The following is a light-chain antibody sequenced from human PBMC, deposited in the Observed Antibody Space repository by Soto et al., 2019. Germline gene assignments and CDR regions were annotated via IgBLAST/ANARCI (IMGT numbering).Light chain of an antibody. J-gene: IGKJ1*01. CDR2: KAS. CDR1: QSISVW. Sequence: IQITPSPSTLSASVGDRVTITFRASQSISVWLAWYQQKAGKAPNLLIYKASRLESGVPSRFSGSGSETEFTLTISGLQPGDSATYYCQQYNSYSPTFGQGTKVDIK. V-gene: IGKV1-5*03. CDR3: QQYNSYSPT.